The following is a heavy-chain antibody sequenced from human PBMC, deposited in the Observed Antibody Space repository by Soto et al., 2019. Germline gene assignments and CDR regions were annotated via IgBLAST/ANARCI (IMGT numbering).Heavy chain of an antibody. Sequence: ASVKVSCKASGYTFTGYYMHWVRQAPGQGLEWMGWINPNSGGTNYAQKFQGWVTMTRDTSISTAYMELSRLRSDDTAVYYCARQQWADYGMDVWGQGTTVTVSS. CDR3: ARQQWADYGMDV. CDR1: GYTFTGYY. CDR2: INPNSGGT. V-gene: IGHV1-2*04. J-gene: IGHJ6*02. D-gene: IGHD1-26*01.